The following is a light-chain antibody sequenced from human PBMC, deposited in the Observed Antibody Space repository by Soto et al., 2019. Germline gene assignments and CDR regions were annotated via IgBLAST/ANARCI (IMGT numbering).Light chain of an antibody. CDR1: QSFSSTY. CDR3: LQYGGLLGQTGPRT. V-gene: IGKV3-20*01. J-gene: IGKJ5*01. Sequence: EIVLTQSPGTLSLSPGDRITLSCRASQSFSSTYLAWYQQKPGQAPRLLIYGASRRAPGIPDRFSGSGSGTDFTLTLSRLEPEDFAVYYCLQYGGLLGQTGPRTF. CDR2: GAS.